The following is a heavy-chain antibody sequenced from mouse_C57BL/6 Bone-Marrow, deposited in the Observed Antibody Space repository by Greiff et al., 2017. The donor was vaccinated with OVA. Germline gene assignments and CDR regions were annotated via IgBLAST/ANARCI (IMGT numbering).Heavy chain of an antibody. V-gene: IGHV1-55*01. CDR3: SFYYGSSYYWYFDV. Sequence: QVQLQQSGAELVKPGASVKMSCKASGYTFTSYWITWVKQRPGQGLEWIGDIYPGSGSTNYNEKFKSKATLTVDTSSSTAYMQLSSLTSEDSAVYYCSFYYGSSYYWYFDVWGTGTTVTVSS. CDR2: IYPGSGST. CDR1: GYTFTSYW. D-gene: IGHD1-1*01. J-gene: IGHJ1*03.